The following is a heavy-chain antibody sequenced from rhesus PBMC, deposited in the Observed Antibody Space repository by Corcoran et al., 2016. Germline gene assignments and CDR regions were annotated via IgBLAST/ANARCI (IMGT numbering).Heavy chain of an antibody. J-gene: IGHJ4*01. D-gene: IGHD6-25*01. V-gene: IGHV4-80*01. CDR3: ARFRSGSFFDY. CDR1: GGSFSSHW. CDR2: INGNSGST. Sequence: QVQLQESGPGLVKPSETLSLTCAVPGGSFSSHWWSRIRQPPGKGLEWIGEINGNSGSTNYNPSLKSRVTISKDASKNQFSLKLSSVTAADTAVYYCARFRSGSFFDYWGQGVLVTVSS.